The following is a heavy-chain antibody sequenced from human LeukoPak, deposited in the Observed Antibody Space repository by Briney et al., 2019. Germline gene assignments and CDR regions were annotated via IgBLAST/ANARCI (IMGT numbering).Heavy chain of an antibody. Sequence: ASVKVSCKASGYTFTDYYMHWVRQAPGQGLEWMGWINPNSGGTKYAQKFQGRVSMTRDTSISTAYLDLSRLRSDDTAVYYCARVVVRDANNYKDYWGQGTLVTVSS. V-gene: IGHV1-2*02. CDR2: INPNSGGT. J-gene: IGHJ4*02. CDR3: ARVVVRDANNYKDY. D-gene: IGHD5-24*01. CDR1: GYTFTDYY.